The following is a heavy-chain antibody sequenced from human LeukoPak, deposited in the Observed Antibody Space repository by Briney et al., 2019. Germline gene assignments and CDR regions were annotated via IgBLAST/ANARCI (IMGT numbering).Heavy chain of an antibody. D-gene: IGHD6-13*01. CDR1: GYTFTDYY. Sequence: ASVKVSCKASGYTFTDYYRYWVRQAPGQGLEWLGWTNPKNGGTNYAQKFQGRVTMTSDTSISTAYMDLNSLKSDDTAVYYCARRVTAASGFDYWGQGTLVTVSS. CDR3: ARRVTAASGFDY. J-gene: IGHJ4*02. CDR2: TNPKNGGT. V-gene: IGHV1-2*02.